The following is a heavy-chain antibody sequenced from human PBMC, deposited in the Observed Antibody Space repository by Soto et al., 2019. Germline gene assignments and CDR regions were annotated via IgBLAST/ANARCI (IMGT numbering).Heavy chain of an antibody. J-gene: IGHJ4*02. Sequence: EIRLLESGGGLVQPGGSLRVSCVASGFPFSSLSMSWVRQAPGKGLEWVSSVGGSGFSIYYGDSVKGRFTISRDNSKNTLSLEMNGLRADDTAVYFCARGSGPSGSYGYFEAWGQGTLVTVSS. CDR2: VGGSGFSI. V-gene: IGHV3-23*01. D-gene: IGHD6-19*01. CDR3: ARGSGPSGSYGYFEA. CDR1: GFPFSSLS.